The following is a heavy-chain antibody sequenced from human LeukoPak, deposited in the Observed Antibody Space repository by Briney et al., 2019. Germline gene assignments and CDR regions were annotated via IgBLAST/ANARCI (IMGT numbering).Heavy chain of an antibody. J-gene: IGHJ3*02. CDR3: ASSGRRGAAAFDI. D-gene: IGHD3-10*01. CDR1: GFTFSSYS. Sequence: GGSPRLSCATSGFTFSSYSMNWVRQAPGKGLEWVSYISSSSSTIYYADSVKGRFTISRDNAKNSLYLQMNSLRAEDTAVYYCASSGRRGAAAFDIWGQGTMVTVSS. CDR2: ISSSSSTI. V-gene: IGHV3-48*01.